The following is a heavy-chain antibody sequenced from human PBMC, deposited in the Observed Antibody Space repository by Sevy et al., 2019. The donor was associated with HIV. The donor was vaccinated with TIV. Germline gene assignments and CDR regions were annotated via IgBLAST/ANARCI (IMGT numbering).Heavy chain of an antibody. D-gene: IGHD1-26*01. J-gene: IGHJ4*02. CDR1: RFTFSSYA. V-gene: IGHV3-30*04. Sequence: GGSLRLSCAASRFTFSSYAMHWVRQAPGKGLEWVAVISYDGSNKYYADSVKGRFTISRDNSKNTLYLQMNSLRAEDTAVYYCARTGWENYFDYWGQGTLVTVSS. CDR2: ISYDGSNK. CDR3: ARTGWENYFDY.